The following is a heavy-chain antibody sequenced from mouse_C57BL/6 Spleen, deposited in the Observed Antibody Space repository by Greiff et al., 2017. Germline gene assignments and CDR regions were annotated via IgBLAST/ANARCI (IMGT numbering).Heavy chain of an antibody. Sequence: EVKVVESGGGLVKPGGSLKLSCAASGFTFSSYAMSWVRQTPEKRLEWVATISDGGSYTYYPDNVKGRFTISRDNAKNSLYLQMSHLKSEDTAMYYCARDRGLSSFDYWGQGTTLTVSS. CDR3: ARDRGLSSFDY. CDR1: GFTFSSYA. CDR2: ISDGGSYT. V-gene: IGHV5-4*01. D-gene: IGHD2-2*01. J-gene: IGHJ2*01.